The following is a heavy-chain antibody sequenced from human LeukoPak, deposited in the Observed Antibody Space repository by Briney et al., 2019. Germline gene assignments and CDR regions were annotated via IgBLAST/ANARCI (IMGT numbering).Heavy chain of an antibody. J-gene: IGHJ6*03. D-gene: IGHD2-2*01. CDR3: ARAKGGYCSSTSCYEAYYMDV. Sequence: GGSLRLSCAASGFTFSSYAMSWVRQAPGKGLEWVSAISGNGGSTYYADSVKGRFTISRDNSKNTLYLQVNSLRAEDTAVYYCARAKGGYCSSTSCYEAYYMDVWGKGTTVTVSS. CDR2: ISGNGGST. V-gene: IGHV3-23*01. CDR1: GFTFSSYA.